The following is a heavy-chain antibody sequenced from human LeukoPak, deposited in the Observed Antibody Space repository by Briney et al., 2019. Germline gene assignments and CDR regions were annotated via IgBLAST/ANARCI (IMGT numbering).Heavy chain of an antibody. D-gene: IGHD2-8*01. Sequence: GGSLRLSCAASGFTFSSYWMSWVRQAPGKGLEWVATIKEDGSEKYYVDSVKGRFTISRDNAKNSLSLQMNSLRAEDTAVYYCAKSACTNGVCYTGAWFDPWGQGTLVTVSS. CDR2: IKEDGSEK. V-gene: IGHV3-7*03. CDR1: GFTFSSYW. CDR3: AKSACTNGVCYTGAWFDP. J-gene: IGHJ5*02.